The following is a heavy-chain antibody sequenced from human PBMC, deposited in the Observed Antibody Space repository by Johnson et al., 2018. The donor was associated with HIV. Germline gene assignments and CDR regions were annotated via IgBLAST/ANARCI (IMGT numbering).Heavy chain of an antibody. J-gene: IGHJ3*02. Sequence: VQLVESGGGVVQPGRSLRLSCAASGFSFGDYGMHWVRQAPGKGLEWVSGISWNSDNIDYAGSVKGRFTITRDNARNTLYLQMNSLSAEDTAVYYCARVSYGSGTQGAFDIWGQGTMVTVSS. CDR1: GFSFGDYG. CDR3: ARVSYGSGTQGAFDI. D-gene: IGHD3-10*01. CDR2: ISWNSDNI. V-gene: IGHV3-9*01.